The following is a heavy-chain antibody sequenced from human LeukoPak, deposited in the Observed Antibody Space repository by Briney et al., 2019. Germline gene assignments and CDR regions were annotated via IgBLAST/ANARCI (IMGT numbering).Heavy chain of an antibody. V-gene: IGHV3-66*01. D-gene: IGHD5-24*01. Sequence: GGSLRLSCAASGFTVSGNYMSWVRQAPGKGLEWVSLLYSGGSTYYADSVKGRFSISRDNSKNTLYLQMNSLRAEDTAVYYCASRDKGYYYGMDVWGQGITVTVSS. CDR1: GFTVSGNY. CDR2: LYSGGST. J-gene: IGHJ6*02. CDR3: ASRDKGYYYGMDV.